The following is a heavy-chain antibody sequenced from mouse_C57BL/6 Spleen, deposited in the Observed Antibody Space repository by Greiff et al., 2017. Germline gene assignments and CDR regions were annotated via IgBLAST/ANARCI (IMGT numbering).Heavy chain of an antibody. D-gene: IGHD1-1*01. J-gene: IGHJ1*03. CDR2: INYDGSST. Sequence: EVHLVESEGGLVQPGSSMKLSCTASGFTFSDYYMAWVRQVPEKGLEWVANINYDGSSTYYLDSLKSRFIISRDNAKNILYLQMSSLKSEDTATYYCAREGDFTTVVAHWYFDVWGTGTTVTVSS. V-gene: IGHV5-16*01. CDR3: AREGDFTTVVAHWYFDV. CDR1: GFTFSDYY.